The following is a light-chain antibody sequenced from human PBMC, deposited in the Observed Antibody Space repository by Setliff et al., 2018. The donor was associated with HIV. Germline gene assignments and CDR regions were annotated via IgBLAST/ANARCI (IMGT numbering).Light chain of an antibody. V-gene: IGLV2-11*01. CDR2: DVT. Sequence: QSVLAQPRSVSGSPGQSVTISCTGTSSGVGSYNYVSWYQQHPGKAPKLTIYDVTKRPSGVPDRFSGSKSGNTASLTISGLQAEDEADYYCCSYAGSYTPVIFGGGTQLTVL. J-gene: IGLJ2*01. CDR3: CSYAGSYTPVI. CDR1: SSGVGSYNY.